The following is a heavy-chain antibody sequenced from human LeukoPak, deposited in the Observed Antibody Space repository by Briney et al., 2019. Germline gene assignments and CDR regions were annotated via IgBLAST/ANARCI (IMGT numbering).Heavy chain of an antibody. Sequence: KPSETLSFTCTVSGGSIGSYYWSWIRQPPGKGLEWIGYIYYSGSTNYNPSLKSRVTISVDTSKNQFSLKLSSVTAADTAVYYCAREFNYGSGDWFDPWGQGTLVTVSS. V-gene: IGHV4-59*01. D-gene: IGHD3-10*01. J-gene: IGHJ5*02. CDR3: AREFNYGSGDWFDP. CDR1: GGSIGSYY. CDR2: IYYSGST.